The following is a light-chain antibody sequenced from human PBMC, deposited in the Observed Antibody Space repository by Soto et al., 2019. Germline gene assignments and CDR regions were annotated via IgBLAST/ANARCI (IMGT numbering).Light chain of an antibody. CDR2: EVS. CDR3: CSHSSSNSFV. CDR1: SSDVGAYNR. V-gene: IGLV2-18*02. J-gene: IGLJ1*01. Sequence: QSALTQPPSVSGSPGQSDTISCTGTSSDVGAYNRVSWYQQSPGTAPKLMIYEVSDRPSGVPDRFSGSKSGNTASLTISGLQAEDEADYYCCSHSSSNSFVFGTGTKLTVL.